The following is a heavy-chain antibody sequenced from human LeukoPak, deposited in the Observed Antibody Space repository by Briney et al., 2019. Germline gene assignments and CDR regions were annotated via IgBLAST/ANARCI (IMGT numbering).Heavy chain of an antibody. CDR2: ISAYNGNT. CDR1: GYTFTSYG. V-gene: IGHV1-18*01. CDR3: ARDRTGFFEWSYDP. D-gene: IGHD3-3*01. Sequence: ASVKVSCKASGYTFTSYGISWVRQAPGQGLEWMGWISAYNGNTNYAQKLQGRATMTTDTSTSTAYMELRSLRSDDTAVYYCARDRTGFFEWSYDPWGQGTLVTVSS. J-gene: IGHJ5*02.